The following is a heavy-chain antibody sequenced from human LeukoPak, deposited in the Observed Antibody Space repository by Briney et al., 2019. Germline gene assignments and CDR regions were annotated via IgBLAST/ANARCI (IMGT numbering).Heavy chain of an antibody. CDR2: IYYSGST. D-gene: IGHD6-13*01. J-gene: IGHJ4*02. Sequence: SETLSLTCTVSGGSISSSRYYWGWIRQPPGKGLEWIGSIYYSGSTYYNPSLKSRVTISVDTSKNQFSLKLSSVTAADTAVYYCARAAAGHFDYWGQGTLVTVSS. CDR1: GGSISSSRYY. CDR3: ARAAAGHFDY. V-gene: IGHV4-39*07.